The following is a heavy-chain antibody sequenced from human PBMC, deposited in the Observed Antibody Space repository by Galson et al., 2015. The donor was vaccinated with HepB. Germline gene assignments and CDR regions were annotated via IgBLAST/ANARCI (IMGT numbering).Heavy chain of an antibody. CDR3: AKEYGNRGYSYGQYYFDY. CDR2: ISGSGGST. CDR1: GFTFSSYA. D-gene: IGHD5-18*01. J-gene: IGHJ4*02. V-gene: IGHV3-23*01. Sequence: SLRLSCAASGFTFSSYAMSWVRQAPGKGLEWVSAISGSGGSTYYADSVKGRFTISRDNSRNTLYLQMNSLRAEDTAVYYCAKEYGNRGYSYGQYYFDYWGQGTLVTVSS.